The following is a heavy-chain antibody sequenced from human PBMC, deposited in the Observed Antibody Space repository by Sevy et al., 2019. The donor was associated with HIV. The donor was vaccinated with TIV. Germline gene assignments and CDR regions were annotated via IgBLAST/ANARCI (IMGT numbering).Heavy chain of an antibody. CDR3: ARDLEFYDNGDYGPAFMPDY. J-gene: IGHJ4*02. D-gene: IGHD4-17*01. V-gene: IGHV3-33*01. CDR1: GFTFSSYG. Sequence: GGSLRLSCAASGFTFSSYGMHWVRQAPGKGLEWVALIWFDGSNTYYADSVKGRFTISRDIAKNTLHLQMNSLRGEDTAVYSCARDLEFYDNGDYGPAFMPDYWGQGTLVTVSS. CDR2: IWFDGSNT.